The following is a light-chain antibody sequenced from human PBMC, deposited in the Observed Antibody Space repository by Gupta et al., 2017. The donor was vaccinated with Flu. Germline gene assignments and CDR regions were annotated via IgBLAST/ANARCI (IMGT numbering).Light chain of an antibody. Sequence: PSLCSASVGERVRITWEASRVRSNYLNWYQQKPGKAPRLLIYGASNLATGVPYRFSGSGSGTDFTLTISSLKPEDIATYYCQQYGNSPKTFGQGTKVEIK. V-gene: IGKV1-33*01. J-gene: IGKJ1*01. CDR1: RVRSNY. CDR2: GAS. CDR3: QQYGNSPKT.